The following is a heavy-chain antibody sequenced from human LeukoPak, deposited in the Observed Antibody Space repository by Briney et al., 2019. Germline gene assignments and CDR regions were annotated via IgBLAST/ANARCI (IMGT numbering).Heavy chain of an antibody. Sequence: GGSLRLSCEVSGFTFSTYWMGWVRQAPGKGLEWVANIWKDGGQAYYLDSVKGRFTISRDNTKNSLFLQMNSLRAEDTAMYYCAGFYGGNRLGFDYWGQGTLVTVSS. CDR3: AGFYGGNRLGFDY. V-gene: IGHV3-7*01. CDR1: GFTFSTYW. D-gene: IGHD2-15*01. J-gene: IGHJ4*02. CDR2: IWKDGGQA.